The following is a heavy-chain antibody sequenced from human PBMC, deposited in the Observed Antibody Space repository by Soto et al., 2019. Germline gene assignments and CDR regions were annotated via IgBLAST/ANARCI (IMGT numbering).Heavy chain of an antibody. CDR2: IYSTGRA. V-gene: IGHV4-4*08. J-gene: IGHJ4*02. CDR3: ARSGHSLGGVM. D-gene: IGHD3-16*01. Sequence: SETLSLTCTVSGASMSNYYGSWIRQSPGKGLEYIGYIYSTGRADYNPSLKSRVTLSVDTSSNRFSLRLSSVTVADTAMYYCARSGHSLGGVMWGQGTLVTVYS. CDR1: GASMSNYY.